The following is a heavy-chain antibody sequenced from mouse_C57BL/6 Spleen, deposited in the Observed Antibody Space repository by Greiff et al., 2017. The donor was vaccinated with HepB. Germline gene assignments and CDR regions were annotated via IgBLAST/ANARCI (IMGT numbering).Heavy chain of an antibody. J-gene: IGHJ1*03. Sequence: VQLQQPGAELVKPGASVKLSCKASGYTFTSYWMHWVKQRPGQGLEWIGMIHPNSGSTNYNEKFKSKATLTVDKSSSTAYMQLSSLTSEDSAVYYCAPSGGNYNRYFHVWGTGTTVTGSS. CDR1: GYTFTSYW. D-gene: IGHD2-1*01. CDR2: IHPNSGST. V-gene: IGHV1-64*01. CDR3: APSGGNYNRYFHV.